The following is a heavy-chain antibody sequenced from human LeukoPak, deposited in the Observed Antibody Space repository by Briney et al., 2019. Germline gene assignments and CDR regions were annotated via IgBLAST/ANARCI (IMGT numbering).Heavy chain of an antibody. Sequence: SETLSLTCAVYGWYLRGYYWSWIRQPPGKGLEWIGEINQSGSTYYNPSLKSRVTISVDTSKNQSSLKLSSVTAADTAVYYCARGGIAVAGPGLDYWGQGTLVTVSS. V-gene: IGHV4-34*01. CDR1: GWYLRGYY. CDR2: INQSGST. D-gene: IGHD6-19*01. J-gene: IGHJ4*02. CDR3: ARGGIAVAGPGLDY.